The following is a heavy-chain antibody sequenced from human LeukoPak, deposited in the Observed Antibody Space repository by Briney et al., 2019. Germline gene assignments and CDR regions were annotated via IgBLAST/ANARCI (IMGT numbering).Heavy chain of an antibody. Sequence: GASVKVSCKASGYTFVDYYVHWIRQAPGQGLEWMGWLNPRTGATKYAQKFQARVTMTRDTSKQTAYMELTSLRSDDTALYFCARDHRLGRTGYDMPADWGQGTLVTVSS. J-gene: IGHJ4*02. CDR3: ARDHRLGRTGYDMPAD. CDR2: LNPRTGAT. CDR1: GYTFVDYY. D-gene: IGHD7-27*01. V-gene: IGHV1-2*02.